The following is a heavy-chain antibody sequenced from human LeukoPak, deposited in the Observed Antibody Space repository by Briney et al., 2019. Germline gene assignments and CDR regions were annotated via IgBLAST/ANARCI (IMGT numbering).Heavy chain of an antibody. J-gene: IGHJ4*02. CDR1: GYTFTSYY. V-gene: IGHV1-46*01. Sequence: ASVKVSCKASGYTFTSYYMHWVRQAPGRGLEWMGIINPSGGSTSYAQKFQGRVTMTRDTSTSTVYMELSSLRSEDTAVYYCARDQEYYYDSSGYDGYWGQGTLVTVSS. CDR2: INPSGGST. CDR3: ARDQEYYYDSSGYDGY. D-gene: IGHD3-22*01.